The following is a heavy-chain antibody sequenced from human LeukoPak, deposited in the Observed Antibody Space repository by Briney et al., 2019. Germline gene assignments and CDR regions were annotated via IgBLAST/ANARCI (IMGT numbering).Heavy chain of an antibody. CDR2: INPNSGGT. CDR3: ARVYCGGDCYLGAFDI. CDR1: GYTFTGYY. D-gene: IGHD2-21*01. V-gene: IGHV1-2*02. J-gene: IGHJ3*02. Sequence: ASVKVSCKASGYTFTGYYMHWVRQAPGQGLEWMGWINPNSGGTNYAQKFQGRVTVTRDTSISTAYMELSRLRSDDTAVYYCARVYCGGDCYLGAFDIWDQGTMVTVSS.